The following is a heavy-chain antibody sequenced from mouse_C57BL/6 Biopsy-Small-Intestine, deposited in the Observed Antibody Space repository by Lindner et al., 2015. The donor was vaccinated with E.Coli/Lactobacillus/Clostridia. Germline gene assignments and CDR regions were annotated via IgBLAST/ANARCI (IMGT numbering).Heavy chain of an antibody. CDR1: GYSFTSYY. D-gene: IGHD2-4*01. CDR2: IYPGSGNT. V-gene: IGHV1-66*01. Sequence: VQLQESGPELVKPGASVKISCKASGYSFTSYYIHWVKQRPGQGLEWIGWIYPGSGNTEYNDKFKGKATLTADTSSNTAYMQLSSLTSEDSAVYYCTRYDYDYWYFDVWGTGTTVTVSS. CDR3: TRYDYDYWYFDV. J-gene: IGHJ1*03.